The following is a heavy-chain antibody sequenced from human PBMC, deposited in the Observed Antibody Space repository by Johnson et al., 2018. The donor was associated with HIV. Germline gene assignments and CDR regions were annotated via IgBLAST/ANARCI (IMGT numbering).Heavy chain of an antibody. CDR2: IRYDGDIT. D-gene: IGHD3-22*01. J-gene: IGHJ3*02. V-gene: IGHV3-30*02. Sequence: QVLLVESGGGVVQPGRSLRLSCAASGFTFSSYAMHWVRQAPGKGLEWVAFIRYDGDITYYVDSVKGRFTISRDNSKNTLYLQMNSLRTEDTAMYYCAKGHSSGYPKDAFDIWGRGTMVTVSS. CDR1: GFTFSSYA. CDR3: AKGHSSGYPKDAFDI.